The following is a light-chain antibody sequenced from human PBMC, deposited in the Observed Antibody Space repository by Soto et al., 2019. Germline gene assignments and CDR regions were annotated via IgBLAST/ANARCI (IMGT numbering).Light chain of an antibody. CDR1: ENIGNY. V-gene: IGKV1-39*01. CDR3: QQSHTTPYT. Sequence: DIPMTQSPSSLSASVVDRVTITCRASENIGNYLNWYQQKPGKAPKLLIYGASRLQSGVPSRFSGSGLETYFTVTISSLQPEDFATYYCQQSHTTPYTFGQGTNLDIK. CDR2: GAS. J-gene: IGKJ2*01.